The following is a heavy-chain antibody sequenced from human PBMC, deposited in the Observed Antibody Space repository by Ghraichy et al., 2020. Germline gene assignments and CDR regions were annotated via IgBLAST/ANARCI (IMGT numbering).Heavy chain of an antibody. V-gene: IGHV3-15*01. J-gene: IGHJ4*02. CDR3: TTGGAQFASWSW. CDR1: GFTFSNAW. Sequence: GGSLRLSCAASGFTFSNAWMSWVRQAPGKGLEWVGRIKSKTNGGTTDYAAPVKGRFTISRDDSKNTLYLQMNSLKTEDTAVYYCTTGGAQFASWSWWGQGTLVTVSS. D-gene: IGHD3-10*01. CDR2: IKSKTNGGTT.